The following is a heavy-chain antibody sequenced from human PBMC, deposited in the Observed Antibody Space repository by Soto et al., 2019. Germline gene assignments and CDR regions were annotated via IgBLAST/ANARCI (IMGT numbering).Heavy chain of an antibody. J-gene: IGHJ6*02. D-gene: IGHD3-3*01. CDR2: INHSGST. CDR3: ARGGTIFGVVLLYYYYGMDV. CDR1: GGSLSGYY. Sequence: PSETLSLTCAVYGGSLSGYYWRWIRQPPGKGLEWLAEINHSGSTNYNPSLKSRVTISVDTPKNQYSLKQSSVTPAATAAYYCARGGTIFGVVLLYYYYGMDVWGQGTTVTVSS. V-gene: IGHV4-34*01.